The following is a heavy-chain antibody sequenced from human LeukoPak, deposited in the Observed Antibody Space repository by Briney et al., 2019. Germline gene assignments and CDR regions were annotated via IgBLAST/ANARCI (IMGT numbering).Heavy chain of an antibody. J-gene: IGHJ3*02. CDR2: IYYSGST. CDR1: GGSISSYY. V-gene: IGHV4-59*01. Sequence: SETLSLTCTVSGGSISSYYWSWIRQPPGKGLDWTGYIYYSGSTNYNPSLKSRVTISVDTSKNQFSLKLSSVTAADTAVYYCARDSSGYWYPDAFDIWGQGTMVTVSS. D-gene: IGHD3-22*01. CDR3: ARDSSGYWYPDAFDI.